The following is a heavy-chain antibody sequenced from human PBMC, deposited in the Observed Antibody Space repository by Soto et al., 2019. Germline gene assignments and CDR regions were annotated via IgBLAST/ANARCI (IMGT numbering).Heavy chain of an antibody. Sequence: GGSLRLSCAASGFTFSSYWMSWVRQAPGKGLEWVANIKQEGSEKYYVDSVKGRFTISRDNSKNSLYLQMNSLREEGTAVYSCETNTVTTRDYWGEGTLVTV. D-gene: IGHD4-17*01. V-gene: IGHV3-7*01. CDR1: GFTFSSYW. CDR3: ETNTVTTRDY. J-gene: IGHJ4*02. CDR2: IKQEGSEK.